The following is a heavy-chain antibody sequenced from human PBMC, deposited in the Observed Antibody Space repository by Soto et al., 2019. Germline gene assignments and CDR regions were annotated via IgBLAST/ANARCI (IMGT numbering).Heavy chain of an antibody. CDR2: ISAYDGNT. J-gene: IGHJ6*02. Sequence: ASVKVSCKASGYTFTSYGIDWVRQAPGQGLEWLGWISAYDGNTKYAQILQGRVSLTTDTSTNTAYMELRSLRSDDPAMYFCARGGYYYSSGSRNYYYYCMNVWGQGTTVTV. CDR3: ARGGYYYSSGSRNYYYYCMNV. V-gene: IGHV1-18*01. D-gene: IGHD3-22*01. CDR1: GYTFTSYG.